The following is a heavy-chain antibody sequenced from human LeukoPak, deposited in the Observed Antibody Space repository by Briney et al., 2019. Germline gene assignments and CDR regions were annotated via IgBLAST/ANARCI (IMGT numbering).Heavy chain of an antibody. CDR2: ISGYNGNT. Sequence: ASVKVSCKPSGYRFNAYGISWVRQAPGQGLEWMGWISGYNGNTNYGEKVQGRLTMTLDTSTTTAYMELSGLRSDDTAVYYCARVFDFGDNGDDAFDTWGQGTLVTVSS. D-gene: IGHD4-17*01. CDR1: GYRFNAYG. CDR3: ARVFDFGDNGDDAFDT. V-gene: IGHV1-18*01. J-gene: IGHJ3*02.